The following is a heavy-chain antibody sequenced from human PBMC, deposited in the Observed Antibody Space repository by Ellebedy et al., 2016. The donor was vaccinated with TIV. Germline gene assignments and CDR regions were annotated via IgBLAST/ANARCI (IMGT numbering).Heavy chain of an antibody. D-gene: IGHD3-16*02. V-gene: IGHV3-23*01. CDR1: GLTFSKYG. J-gene: IGHJ4*02. Sequence: GESLKISCAASGLTFSKYGMTWVRQAPGKGLEWVSTISNTGEDTSYADSVKGRFTISRDNSKNTLYLQMNSLRAEDTAAYFCAKDGFSTSGGVINTLDYWGQGSVVTVSS. CDR2: ISNTGEDT. CDR3: AKDGFSTSGGVINTLDY.